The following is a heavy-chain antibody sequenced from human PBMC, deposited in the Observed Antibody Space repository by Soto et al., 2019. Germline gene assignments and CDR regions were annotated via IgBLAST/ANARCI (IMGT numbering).Heavy chain of an antibody. CDR2: IYHSGST. CDR3: AGGLAYCGGDCSFYYYGMDV. D-gene: IGHD2-21*02. CDR1: GAAVSNGDYR. J-gene: IGHJ6*02. Sequence: PSETLSLTCTVSGAAVSNGDYRWSWIRQPPGKGLEWIGYIYHSGSTYYNPSLKSRVTISVDRSKNQFSLKLSSVTAADTAVYYCAGGLAYCGGDCSFYYYGMDVWGQGTTVTVSS. V-gene: IGHV4-30-2*01.